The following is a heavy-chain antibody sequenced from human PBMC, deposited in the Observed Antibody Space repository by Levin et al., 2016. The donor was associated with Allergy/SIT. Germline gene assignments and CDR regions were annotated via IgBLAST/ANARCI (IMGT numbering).Heavy chain of an antibody. CDR2: ISSSSSTI. Sequence: GESLKISCAASGFTFSSYSMNWVRQAPGKGLEWVSYISSSSSTIYYADSVKGRFTISRDNAKNSLYLQMNSLRAEDTAVYYCARDELKWLQFRGGYFDLWGRGTLVTVSS. V-gene: IGHV3-48*01. J-gene: IGHJ2*01. CDR3: ARDELKWLQFRGGYFDL. D-gene: IGHD5-24*01. CDR1: GFTFSSYS.